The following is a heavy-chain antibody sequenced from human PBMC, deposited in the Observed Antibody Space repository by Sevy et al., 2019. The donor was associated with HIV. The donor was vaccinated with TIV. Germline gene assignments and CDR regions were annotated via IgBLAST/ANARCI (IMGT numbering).Heavy chain of an antibody. V-gene: IGHV3-11*01. CDR2: ISSSGSTI. D-gene: IGHD2-15*01. CDR3: ARDRDIVVVVAGIPSYYYYGMDV. Sequence: GGSLRLSCAASGFTFSDYYMSWIRQAPGKGLEWVSYISSSGSTIYYADSVKGRFTISRDNAKNSLYLQMNSLRAEDMAVYYCARDRDIVVVVAGIPSYYYYGMDVWGQGTTVTVSS. CDR1: GFTFSDYY. J-gene: IGHJ6*02.